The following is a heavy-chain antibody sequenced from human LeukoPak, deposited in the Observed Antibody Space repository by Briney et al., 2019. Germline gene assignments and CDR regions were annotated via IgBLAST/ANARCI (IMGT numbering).Heavy chain of an antibody. D-gene: IGHD5-24*01. V-gene: IGHV3-48*01. CDR2: ISSGSSTI. Sequence: GGSLRLSCAGSGFTFSDYSMNWVRQAPGKGLAWDSYISSGSSTIDNADSVKGRFTISRDNAKNSLYLQMNSLRAEDTAVYYCARVGDGYNPEYFDYWGQGTLVTVSS. CDR3: ARVGDGYNPEYFDY. CDR1: GFTFSDYS. J-gene: IGHJ4*02.